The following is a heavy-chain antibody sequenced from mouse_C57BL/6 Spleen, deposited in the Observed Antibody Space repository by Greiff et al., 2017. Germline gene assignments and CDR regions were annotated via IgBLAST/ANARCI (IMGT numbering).Heavy chain of an antibody. CDR1: GYTFTSYW. V-gene: IGHV1-69*01. Sequence: QVQLQQPGAELVMPGASVKLSCKASGYTFTSYWMHWVKQRPGQGLEWIGEIDPSDSYTNYNQKFTGKSTLTVDKSSSTAYMQLSSLTSEDSAVYYCARGDGYYFDYWGQGTTLTVSS. J-gene: IGHJ2*01. D-gene: IGHD2-3*01. CDR3: ARGDGYYFDY. CDR2: IDPSDSYT.